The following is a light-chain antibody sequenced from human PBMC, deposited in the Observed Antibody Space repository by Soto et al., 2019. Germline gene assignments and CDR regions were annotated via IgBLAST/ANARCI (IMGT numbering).Light chain of an antibody. J-gene: IGKJ5*01. CDR2: GTS. V-gene: IGKV3-15*01. Sequence: EIVRTQSPASLSVSPGESVTLSCRASQSVASNLAWYQQKPGPAPRLLIYGTSTRATGVPARFSGSGSGTDLTINIRSLQAADFEVDQGQHYNNWPITFVQGTRLEIK. CDR3: QHYNNWPIT. CDR1: QSVASN.